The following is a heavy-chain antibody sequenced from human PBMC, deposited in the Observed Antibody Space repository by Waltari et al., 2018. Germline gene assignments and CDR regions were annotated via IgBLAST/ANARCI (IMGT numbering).Heavy chain of an antibody. V-gene: IGHV4-59*01. CDR2: IDYTGST. Sequence: QVQLQESGPGLLKPSETLSLTCTGSGGSISSTLWTWIRQSPGKGLEWIGNIDYTGSTKYNPSLRSRVTISVDTSKTQFSLRLSSVTAADTAVYYCARFVRGRYFDYWGQGSLATVSS. J-gene: IGHJ4*02. D-gene: IGHD6-6*01. CDR3: ARFVRGRYFDY. CDR1: GGSISSTL.